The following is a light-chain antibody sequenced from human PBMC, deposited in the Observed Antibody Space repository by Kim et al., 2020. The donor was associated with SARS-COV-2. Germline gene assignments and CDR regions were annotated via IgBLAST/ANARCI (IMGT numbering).Light chain of an antibody. Sequence: DIQMTQSPSSLSASVGDRLTITCRASQSISNYLNWYQHKPGKAPKLLIYTASTLHTGVPSRFSGSGSGTDFTLTISSLQPEDFATYYCQQCYSSPHTFGQGTKLEI. CDR3: QQCYSSPHT. J-gene: IGKJ2*01. CDR1: QSISNY. V-gene: IGKV1-39*01. CDR2: TAS.